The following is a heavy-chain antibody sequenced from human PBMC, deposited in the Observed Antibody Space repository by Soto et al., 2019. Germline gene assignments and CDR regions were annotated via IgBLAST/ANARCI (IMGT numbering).Heavy chain of an antibody. Sequence: EVQLVASGGGLVQPGGSLRLSCAASGFTVSSSYMGWVRQAPGTGLEWVSSIYSGGNTYYADSVRGRFTISTDNSKDTLYLQMNSLRVDDTAMYYCARHVGFYWYFDLWGRGTLVTVSS. CDR3: ARHVGFYWYFDL. J-gene: IGHJ2*01. CDR2: IYSGGNT. D-gene: IGHD1-26*01. CDR1: GFTVSSSY. V-gene: IGHV3-66*04.